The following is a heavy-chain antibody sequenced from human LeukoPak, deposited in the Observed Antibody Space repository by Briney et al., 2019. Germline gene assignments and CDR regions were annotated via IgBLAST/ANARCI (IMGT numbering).Heavy chain of an antibody. CDR3: ADGLPIAAPDRSYYYYYGMDV. CDR1: GFIFSSYA. J-gene: IGHJ6*04. Sequence: GGSLRLSCAASGFIFSSYAMRGVRQSPGKGLESVSAISGSCCSTYYADSVKDRFTISRDDSKTTLYLQMNSLRAEDTAVYYCADGLPIAAPDRSYYYYYGMDVWGKRTTVTVSS. CDR2: ISGSCCST. V-gene: IGHV3-23*01. D-gene: IGHD6-6*01.